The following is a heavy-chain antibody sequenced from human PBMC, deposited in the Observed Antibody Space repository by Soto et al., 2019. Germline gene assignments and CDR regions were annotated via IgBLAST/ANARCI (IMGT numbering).Heavy chain of an antibody. J-gene: IGHJ3*02. CDR2: ISSNGGST. CDR3: ARDGGGSHAFDI. D-gene: IGHD1-26*01. V-gene: IGHV3-64*01. CDR1: GFTFSSYA. Sequence: GGSLRLSCAASGFTFSSYAMHWVRQAPGKGLEYVSAISSNGGSTYYANSVKGRFTISRDNSKNTLYLQMGSLRAEDMAVYYCARDGGGSHAFDIWGQGTMVTVSS.